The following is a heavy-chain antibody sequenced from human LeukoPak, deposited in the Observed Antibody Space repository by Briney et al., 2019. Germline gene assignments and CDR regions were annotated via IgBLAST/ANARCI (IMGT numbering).Heavy chain of an antibody. J-gene: IGHJ4*02. D-gene: IGHD2-15*01. Sequence: GASVKVSCKASGGTFSSYAISWVRQAPGQGLEWMGWISAYNGNTNYAQKLQGRVTMTTDTSTSTAYMELRSLRSDDTAVYYCARDLHSPGDYWGQGTLVTVSS. CDR2: ISAYNGNT. V-gene: IGHV1-18*01. CDR1: GGTFSSYA. CDR3: ARDLHSPGDY.